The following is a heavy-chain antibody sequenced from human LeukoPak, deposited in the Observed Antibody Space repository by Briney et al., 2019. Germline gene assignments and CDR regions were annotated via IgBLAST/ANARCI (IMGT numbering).Heavy chain of an antibody. V-gene: IGHV3-23*01. Sequence: PGGSLRLSCAASGFTFSSYSMTWVRQAPGKGPEWVSVISGSGGATYYADSVKGRFTISRDNSKNTLCLQMNSLRAEDTAVYYCARAAMVRGVDYFDSWGQGTLVTVSS. CDR3: ARAAMVRGVDYFDS. J-gene: IGHJ4*02. CDR2: ISGSGGAT. D-gene: IGHD3-10*01. CDR1: GFTFSSYS.